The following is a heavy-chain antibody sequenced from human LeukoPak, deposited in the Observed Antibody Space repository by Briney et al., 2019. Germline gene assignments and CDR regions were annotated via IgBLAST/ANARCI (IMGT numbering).Heavy chain of an antibody. J-gene: IGHJ5*02. V-gene: IGHV4-34*01. CDR2: INHSGST. D-gene: IGHD6-19*01. CDR1: GGSFSGYY. CDR3: ARGECSSGWYIINWFDP. Sequence: SETLSLTCAVYGGSFSGYYWSWIRQPPGKGLEWIGEINHSGSTNYNPSLKSRVTTSVDTSKNQFSLKLSSVTAADTAVYYCARGECSSGWYIINWFDPWGQGTLVTVSS.